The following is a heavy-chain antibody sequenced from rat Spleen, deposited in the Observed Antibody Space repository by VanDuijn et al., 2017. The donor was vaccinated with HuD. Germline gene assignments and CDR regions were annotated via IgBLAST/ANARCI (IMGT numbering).Heavy chain of an antibody. V-gene: IGHV5-7*01. J-gene: IGHJ1*01. CDR3: ATKAVYTTDYYWYFDF. D-gene: IGHD1-6*01. Sequence: EVQLVESGGGLVQPGRTLKLSCAASGFTFSDYTMAWVRQAPKKGLEWVATIIYDGSSTYYRDSVKGRFTISRDNAKSTLYLQMDSLRSEDTATYYCATKAVYTTDYYWYFDFWGPGTMVTVSS. CDR1: GFTFSDYT. CDR2: IIYDGSST.